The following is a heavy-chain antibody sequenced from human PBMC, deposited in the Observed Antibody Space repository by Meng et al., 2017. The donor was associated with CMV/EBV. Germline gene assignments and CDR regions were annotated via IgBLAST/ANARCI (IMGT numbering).Heavy chain of an antibody. Sequence: QVPLQQGGAGMLNPSHTLAPTCAVYGGSFSSYYWSWIRQPPGKGLEWIGEINHSGSTNYNPSLKSRVTISVDTSKNQFSLKLSSVTAADTAVYYCARGGNWFDPWGQGTLVTVSS. CDR2: INHSGST. V-gene: IGHV4-34*01. CDR1: GGSFSSYY. CDR3: ARGGNWFDP. J-gene: IGHJ5*02.